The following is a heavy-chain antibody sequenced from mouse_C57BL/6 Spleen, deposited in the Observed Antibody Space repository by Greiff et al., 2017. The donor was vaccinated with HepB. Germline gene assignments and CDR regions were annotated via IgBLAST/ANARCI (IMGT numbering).Heavy chain of an antibody. J-gene: IGHJ4*01. D-gene: IGHD1-1*01. CDR3: TRGRFITTVVDAMDY. CDR2: IYPGDGDT. CDR1: GYAFSSYW. Sequence: QVQLKQSGAELVKPGASVKISCKASGYAFSSYWMNWVKQRPGKGLEWIGQIYPGDGDTNYNGKFKGKATLTADKSSSTAYMQLSSLTSEDSAVYFCTRGRFITTVVDAMDYWGQGTSVTVSS. V-gene: IGHV1-80*01.